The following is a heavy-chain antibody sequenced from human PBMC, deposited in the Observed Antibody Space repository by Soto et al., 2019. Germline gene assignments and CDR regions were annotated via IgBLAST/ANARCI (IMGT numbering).Heavy chain of an antibody. V-gene: IGHV3-23*01. CDR3: AKDREGSSGWNRGSYNWFDP. CDR2: ISGSGGST. D-gene: IGHD6-25*01. CDR1: GFTFSSYA. J-gene: IGHJ5*02. Sequence: GGSLRLSCAASGFTFSSYAMSWVRQAPGKGLEWVSAISGSGGSTYYADSVKGRFTISRDNSKNTLYLQMNSLRAEDTAVYYCAKDREGSSGWNRGSYNWFDPWGQGTLVTVSS.